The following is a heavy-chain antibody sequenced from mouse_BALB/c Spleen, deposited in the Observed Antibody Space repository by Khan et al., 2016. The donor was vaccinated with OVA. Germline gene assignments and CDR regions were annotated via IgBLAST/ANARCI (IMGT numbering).Heavy chain of an antibody. J-gene: IGHJ3*01. Sequence: VELVESGAELVKPGASVKLSCKTSGYIFTSYWIQWVKQRPGQGLGWIGQIFPGTGTTYYNENFKGKATLTVDTSSSTAYMHLSSLTSEDSAVYFCARGYFGNYEIVFWGQGTLVTVSP. V-gene: IGHV1S132*01. CDR3: ARGYFGNYEIVF. CDR1: GYIFTSYW. D-gene: IGHD2-1*01. CDR2: IFPGTGTT.